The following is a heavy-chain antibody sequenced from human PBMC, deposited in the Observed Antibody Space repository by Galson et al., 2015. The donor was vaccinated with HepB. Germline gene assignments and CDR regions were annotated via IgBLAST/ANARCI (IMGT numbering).Heavy chain of an antibody. CDR2: ISYDGSNK. D-gene: IGHD3-3*01. CDR3: ARDLPSVLRFLEWLRYFDY. Sequence: SLRLSCAASGFTFSSYAMHWVRQAPGKGLEWVAVISYDGSNKYYADSVKGRFTISRDNSKNTLYLQMNSLRAEDTAVYYCARDLPSVLRFLEWLRYFDYWGQGTLVTVSS. J-gene: IGHJ4*02. CDR1: GFTFSSYA. V-gene: IGHV3-30-3*01.